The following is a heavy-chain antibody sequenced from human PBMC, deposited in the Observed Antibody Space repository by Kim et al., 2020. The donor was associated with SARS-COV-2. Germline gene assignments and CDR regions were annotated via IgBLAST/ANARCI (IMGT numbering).Heavy chain of an antibody. CDR3: AREVRAAAGTYFDN. V-gene: IGHV1-2*06. J-gene: IGHJ4*02. Sequence: ASVKVSCKASGYTFTGYYIHWVRQAPGQQGLEWMGRINPNSDDTNYAQEFQGRVTMTRDTSISTAYMDLSRLRSDDTAVYYCAREVRAAAGTYFDNWGQG. CDR1: GYTFTGYY. D-gene: IGHD6-13*01. CDR2: INPNSDDT.